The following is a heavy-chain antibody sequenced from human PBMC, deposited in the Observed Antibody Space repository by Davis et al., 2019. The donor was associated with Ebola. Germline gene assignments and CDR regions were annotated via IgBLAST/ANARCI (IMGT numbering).Heavy chain of an antibody. CDR1: GYPFINYG. J-gene: IGHJ5*02. D-gene: IGHD6-13*01. Sequence: ASVKVSCKASGYPFINYGVSWVRQAPGQGLEWMGWIAAYNYKTIYAQKFQGRVTMTIDISTDTVYMELRSLRSDDTAVYYCARGEEKLVSWFDLWGQGTLVTVSS. CDR2: IAAYNYKT. V-gene: IGHV1-18*01. CDR3: ARGEEKLVSWFDL.